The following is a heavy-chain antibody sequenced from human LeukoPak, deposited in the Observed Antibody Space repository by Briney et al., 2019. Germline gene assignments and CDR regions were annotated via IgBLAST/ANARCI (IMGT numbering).Heavy chain of an antibody. D-gene: IGHD3-10*01. J-gene: IGHJ5*02. CDR1: GASIIGPKW. CDR2: IFHSGST. Sequence: SETLSLTCTVSGASIIGPKWWNWVRLSPGKGMEWIGEIFHSGSTHYNPSLKSRVTISVDTSKNQFSLILTSVTDADTAVYYCAREVIRSAIPMVRGVIITDWFDPWGQGTLVTVSS. CDR3: AREVIRSAIPMVRGVIITDWFDP. V-gene: IGHV4-4*02.